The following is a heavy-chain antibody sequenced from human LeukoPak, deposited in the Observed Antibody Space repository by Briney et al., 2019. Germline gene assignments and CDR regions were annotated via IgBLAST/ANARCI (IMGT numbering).Heavy chain of an antibody. CDR1: GYTFTSYA. J-gene: IGHJ4*02. Sequence: ASVKVSCKASGYTFTSYAMNWVRQAPGQGLEWMGWINTNTGNPTYAQGFTGRFVFSLDTSVSTAYLQISSLKAEDTAIYYCTSPPVRATDYWGQGTLVTVSS. D-gene: IGHD1-26*01. CDR2: INTNTGNP. V-gene: IGHV7-4-1*02. CDR3: TSPPVRATDY.